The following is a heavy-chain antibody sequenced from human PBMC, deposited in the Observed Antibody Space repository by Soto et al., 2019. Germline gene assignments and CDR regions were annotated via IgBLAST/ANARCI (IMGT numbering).Heavy chain of an antibody. Sequence: QVQLVESGGGVVQPGRSLRLSCAASGFTFSSYGMHWVRQAPGKGLEWVAVIWYDGSNKYYADSVKGRFTISRDNSKNTLYLQINSLRAEDTAVYYCARDPMQYYYYYSYMDVWGKGPTVPVPS. D-gene: IGHD2-2*01. J-gene: IGHJ6*03. CDR2: IWYDGSNK. CDR1: GFTFSSYG. V-gene: IGHV3-33*01. CDR3: ARDPMQYYYYYSYMDV.